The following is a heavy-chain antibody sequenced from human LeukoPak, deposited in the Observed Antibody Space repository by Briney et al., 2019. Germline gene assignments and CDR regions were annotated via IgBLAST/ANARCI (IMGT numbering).Heavy chain of an antibody. CDR2: ISYDGSNK. Sequence: PGGSLRLSCAASGFTFSSYAMHWVRQAPGKGLEWVAVISYDGSNKYYADSVKGRFTISRDNSKNTLYLQMNSLRAEDTAVYYCARELMMCWFDPWGQGTLVTVSS. CDR3: ARELMMCWFDP. D-gene: IGHD3-16*01. J-gene: IGHJ5*02. V-gene: IGHV3-30*01. CDR1: GFTFSSYA.